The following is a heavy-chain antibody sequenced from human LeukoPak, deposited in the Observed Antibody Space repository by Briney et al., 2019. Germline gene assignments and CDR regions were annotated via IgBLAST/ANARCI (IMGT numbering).Heavy chain of an antibody. J-gene: IGHJ4*02. Sequence: PSDTLSLTCTVSGGSISSSSYYWGWIRQPPGKGLEWIGTIYYAGDSYYNPSLKSRVTMSVDTSKNQLFLKLTSVTAADAAVYYCARRTGLFAPAGSDWGQGTLVIVSS. V-gene: IGHV4-39*01. CDR1: GGSISSSSYY. CDR3: ARRTGLFAPAGSD. CDR2: IYYAGDS. D-gene: IGHD6-13*01.